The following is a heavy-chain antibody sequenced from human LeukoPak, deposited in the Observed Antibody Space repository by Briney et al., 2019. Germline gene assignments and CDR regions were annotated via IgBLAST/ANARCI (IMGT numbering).Heavy chain of an antibody. V-gene: IGHV1-2*02. Sequence: ASVKVSCKASGYTFTDYYMHWVRQAPGQGLEWMGWINANRGGANYAQRFQGRVTMTRDTSITTAYMELSRLKSDDTAVYYYARRYCSSTSCYYFDYWGQGTLVTVSS. J-gene: IGHJ4*02. D-gene: IGHD2-2*01. CDR2: INANRGGA. CDR1: GYTFTDYY. CDR3: ARRYCSSTSCYYFDY.